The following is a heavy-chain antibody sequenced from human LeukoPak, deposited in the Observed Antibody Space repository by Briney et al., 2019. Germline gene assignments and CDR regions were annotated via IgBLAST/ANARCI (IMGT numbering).Heavy chain of an antibody. CDR3: ARSHSGSYYGGDDY. Sequence: SVKVSCKASGGTFSSYAISWVRQAPGQGLEWMGGIIPIFGTANYAQKLQGRVTMTTDTSTSTAYMELRSLRSDDTAVYYCARSHSGSYYGGDDYWGQGTLVTVSS. CDR1: GGTFSSYA. V-gene: IGHV1-69*05. J-gene: IGHJ4*02. D-gene: IGHD1-26*01. CDR2: IIPIFGTA.